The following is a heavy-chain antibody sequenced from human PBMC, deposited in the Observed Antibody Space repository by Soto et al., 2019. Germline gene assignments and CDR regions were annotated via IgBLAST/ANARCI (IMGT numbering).Heavy chain of an antibody. V-gene: IGHV3-7*01. D-gene: IGHD3-9*01. J-gene: IGHJ4*02. Sequence: GGSLRLSCAASGFDFMSYWMSWVRQAPGKGLEWVANIKKDGSEEYYVDSVKGRFTISRDNAKNSLYLQMTSLRAEDTAVYYCATSSDTGYIFDFWGQGTLVTVSS. CDR1: GFDFMSYW. CDR2: IKKDGSEE. CDR3: ATSSDTGYIFDF.